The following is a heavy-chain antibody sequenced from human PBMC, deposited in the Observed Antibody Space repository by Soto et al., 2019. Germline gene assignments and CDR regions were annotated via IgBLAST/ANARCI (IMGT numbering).Heavy chain of an antibody. CDR2: ISSNGDT. CDR1: GFTVSNYF. J-gene: IGHJ4*02. D-gene: IGHD3-3*01. Sequence: EVQLAESGGGLVQPGESLRLSCAASGFTVSNYFMTWVRQAPGKGLEWVSVISSNGDTFYTDSVKGRFTISRDRSQNTLYLQMDRLRAEDTAVYYCARDVLGGAYDFWHGGQGTLVTVSS. CDR3: ARDVLGGAYDFWH. V-gene: IGHV3-66*01.